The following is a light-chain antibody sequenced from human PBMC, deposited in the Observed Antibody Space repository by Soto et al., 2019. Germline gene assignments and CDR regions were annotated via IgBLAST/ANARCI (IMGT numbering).Light chain of an antibody. CDR1: SSDVGGYNY. V-gene: IGLV2-14*01. J-gene: IGLJ1*01. CDR2: EVS. CDR3: SSYTSRGTYV. Sequence: QSVLTQPASVSGSPGQSITTSCTGTSSDVGGYNYVSWYQQHPGKAPKLMIYEVSNRPSGISNRFSGSKSGNTASLTISGLQAEDEADYYCSSYTSRGTYVFGTGTKVTVL.